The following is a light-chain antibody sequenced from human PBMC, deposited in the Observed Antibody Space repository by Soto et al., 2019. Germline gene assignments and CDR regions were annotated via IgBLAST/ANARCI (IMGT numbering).Light chain of an antibody. J-gene: IGKJ2*01. CDR2: DAS. CDR3: QQYDTYSYT. V-gene: IGKV1-5*01. CDR1: QSINIW. Sequence: DIQMTQSPSTLSASVGDSVTITCRASQSINIWLAWYQQKAGKAPKLLIYDASTLENRVPLRFSGSGSGTEFTLAVSGVQPDAFATYYCQQYDTYSYTFGQGTKLAIK.